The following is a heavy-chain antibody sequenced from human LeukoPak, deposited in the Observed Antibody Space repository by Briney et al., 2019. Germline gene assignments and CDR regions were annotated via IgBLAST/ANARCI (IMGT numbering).Heavy chain of an antibody. CDR2: IYYSGST. CDR1: GGSISSSSYY. V-gene: IGHV4-39*07. CDR3: ARSTWLLDK. J-gene: IGHJ4*02. Sequence: SETLSLTCTVSGGSISSSSYYWGWIRQPPGKGLEWIGSIYYSGSTYYNPSLKSRVTISVDTSKNQFSLKLSSVTAADTAVYYCARSTWLLDKWGQGTLVTVSS. D-gene: IGHD3-22*01.